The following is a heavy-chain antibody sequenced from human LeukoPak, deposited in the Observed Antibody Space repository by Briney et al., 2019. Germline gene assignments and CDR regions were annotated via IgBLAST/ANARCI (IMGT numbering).Heavy chain of an antibody. CDR2: IYYSGST. CDR3: ARIYSGYDVIPGF. V-gene: IGHV4-59*01. CDR1: GGSISSYY. D-gene: IGHD5-12*01. Sequence: PSETPSLTCTVSGGSISSYYWRWIRQPPRKGLEWIGYIYYSGSTNYNPSLKSRVTISVDTSKNQFSLKLSSVTAADTAVYYCARIYSGYDVIPGFWGQGTLVTVSS. J-gene: IGHJ4*02.